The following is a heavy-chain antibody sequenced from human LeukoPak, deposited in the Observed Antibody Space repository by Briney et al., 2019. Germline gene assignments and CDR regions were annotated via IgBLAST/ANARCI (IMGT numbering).Heavy chain of an antibody. CDR2: ISYDGSNK. CDR3: ARDMASGEADSYGMDV. J-gene: IGHJ6*02. CDR1: GFTFSSYG. D-gene: IGHD4-17*01. V-gene: IGHV3-30*03. Sequence: GGSLRLSCAASGFTFSSYGMHWVRQAPGKGLEWVAVISYDGSNKYYADSVKGRFTISRDNSKNTLYLQMNSLRAEDTAVYYCARDMASGEADSYGMDVWGQGTTVTVSS.